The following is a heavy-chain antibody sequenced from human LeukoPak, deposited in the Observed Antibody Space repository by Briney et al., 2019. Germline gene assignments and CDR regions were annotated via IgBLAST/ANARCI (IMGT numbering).Heavy chain of an antibody. V-gene: IGHV3-33*01. CDR3: ARGGYNWNYNANWFDP. CDR2: IWYDGSNK. D-gene: IGHD1-7*01. Sequence: PGGSLRLSCAASGFTFSSYGMHWVRQAPGKGLEWVAVIWYDGSNKYYADSVKGRFTISRDNSKNTLYLQMNSLRAEDTAVYYRARGGYNWNYNANWFDPWGQGTLVTVSS. CDR1: GFTFSSYG. J-gene: IGHJ5*02.